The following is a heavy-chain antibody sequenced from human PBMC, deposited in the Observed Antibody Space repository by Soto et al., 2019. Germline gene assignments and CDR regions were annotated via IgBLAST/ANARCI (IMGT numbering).Heavy chain of an antibody. CDR1: GYTFTTYT. Sequence: QVQLVQSGPEVKKPGASLKLSCKGSGYTFTTYTLHCVRQAPGQRLEWMGWISTASGTTKNSQKFQGRLSITRDTSASTAYMDLSNLTYEDTAVYYCARAVSGFDSWGQGTLVIVSS. CDR2: ISTASGTT. J-gene: IGHJ5*01. D-gene: IGHD6-19*01. V-gene: IGHV1-3*04. CDR3: ARAVSGFDS.